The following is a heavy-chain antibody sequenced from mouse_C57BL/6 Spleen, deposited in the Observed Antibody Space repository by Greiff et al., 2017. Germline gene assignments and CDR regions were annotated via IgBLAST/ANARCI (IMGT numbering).Heavy chain of an antibody. Sequence: VQLQQPGTELVKPGASVKLSCKASGYTFTSYWMHWVKQRPGQGLEWIGNINPSNGGTNYNEKFKSKATLTVDKSSSTAYMQLSSLTSDDSAVYYCAREIGYYSSLYYFDYWGQGTTLTVSS. CDR2: INPSNGGT. D-gene: IGHD1-1*01. V-gene: IGHV1-53*01. CDR1: GYTFTSYW. CDR3: AREIGYYSSLYYFDY. J-gene: IGHJ2*01.